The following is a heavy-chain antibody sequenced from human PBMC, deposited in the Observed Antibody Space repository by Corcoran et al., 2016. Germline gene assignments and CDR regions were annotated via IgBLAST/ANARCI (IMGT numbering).Heavy chain of an antibody. CDR3: TTEAGRGMSTFGGVIVGARLDY. J-gene: IGHJ4*02. CDR2: IRSKIDGGTA. Sequence: EVQLVESGGGLVKPGGSLRLSCAASGFTFSDAWMNWVRQAPGKGLEWVGRIRSKIDGGTADYAAPVKGRFTISRDDSKNTLYLQINSLKAEDTAVYYCTTEAGRGMSTFGGVIVGARLDYWGQGTLVTVSS. CDR1: GFTFSDAW. V-gene: IGHV3-15*07. D-gene: IGHD3-16*02.